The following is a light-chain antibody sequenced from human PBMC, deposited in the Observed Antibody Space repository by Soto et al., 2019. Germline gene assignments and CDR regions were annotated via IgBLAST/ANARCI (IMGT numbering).Light chain of an antibody. V-gene: IGLV2-14*01. Sequence: QSVLTQPASVSGSPGQSITISCTGTSSDVGGYNYVSWYQQHPGKAPKLMIYDVSNRPSGVSNRFSGSKSGNTASLTISGLQAEDESDYYCSSCTSSFVVFGGGTKLTVL. CDR3: SSCTSSFVV. J-gene: IGLJ2*01. CDR1: SSDVGGYNY. CDR2: DVS.